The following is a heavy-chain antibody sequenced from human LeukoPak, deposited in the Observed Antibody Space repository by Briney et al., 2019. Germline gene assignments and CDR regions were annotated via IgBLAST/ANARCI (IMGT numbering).Heavy chain of an antibody. Sequence: GGSLRLSCAASGFTFSSYAMSWVRQAPGKGGEWVSCISGSGGSTYYADSVKGRCTISRDNSKNTEYLQMNSLRAEDTAVYYCAKDIVVVPAPVGYFDLWGRGTLVTVSS. J-gene: IGHJ2*01. CDR3: AKDIVVVPAPVGYFDL. CDR2: ISGSGGST. CDR1: GFTFSSYA. V-gene: IGHV3-23*01. D-gene: IGHD2-2*01.